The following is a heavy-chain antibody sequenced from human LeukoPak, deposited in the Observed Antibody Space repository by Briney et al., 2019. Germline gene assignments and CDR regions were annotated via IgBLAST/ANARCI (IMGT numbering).Heavy chain of an antibody. Sequence: KPSETLSLTCTVSGGSTSSSSYYWGWIRQPPGKGLEWIGSIYYSGSTYYNPSLKSRVTISVDTSKNQFSLKLSSVTAADTAVYYCATFHSSGWFYAFDIWGQGTMVTVSS. CDR1: GGSTSSSSYY. J-gene: IGHJ3*02. CDR3: ATFHSSGWFYAFDI. CDR2: IYYSGST. D-gene: IGHD6-19*01. V-gene: IGHV4-39*01.